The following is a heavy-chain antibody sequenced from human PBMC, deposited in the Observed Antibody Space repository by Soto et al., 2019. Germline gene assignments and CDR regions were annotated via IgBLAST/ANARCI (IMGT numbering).Heavy chain of an antibody. CDR3: AKKTDSSSPWGALDI. Sequence: EVQLLESGGGLVQPGGSLTLSCAASGFTFSSYAMSWVRQAPAQGLQWVSGISGSGGSIYYADSVKGRFTISRDSSKNTLYLQMDSLRVEDTAVYYCAKKTDSSSPWGALDIWGQGTMVSV. CDR2: ISGSGGSI. CDR1: GFTFSSYA. D-gene: IGHD6-19*01. J-gene: IGHJ3*02. V-gene: IGHV3-23*01.